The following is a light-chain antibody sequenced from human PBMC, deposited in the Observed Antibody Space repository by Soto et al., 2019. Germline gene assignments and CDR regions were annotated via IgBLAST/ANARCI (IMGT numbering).Light chain of an antibody. J-gene: IGKJ1*01. CDR1: QSISSS. V-gene: IGKV1-39*01. Sequence: DMQISHSRAWLSASVADRVSISCRASQSISSSLNWYQQKPGKAPKIVIYAARSLQSGVPSRFSGSGSGTDFSLTISSLQPEDFATHYCQKRYSIFWTFGQGTKVDIK. CDR3: QKRYSIFWT. CDR2: AAR.